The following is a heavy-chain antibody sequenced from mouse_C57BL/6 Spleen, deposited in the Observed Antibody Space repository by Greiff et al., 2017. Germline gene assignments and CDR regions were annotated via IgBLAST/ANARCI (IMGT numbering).Heavy chain of an antibody. CDR3: ARSGLLHPVGWYFDV. CDR1: GYTFTSYW. Sequence: QVQLQQPGAELVKPGASVKMSCKASGYTFTSYWITWVKQRPGQGLEWIGDIYPGSGSTNYNEKFKGKATLTADKSSSTAYMQFSSLTSEDSAIYYCARSGLLHPVGWYFDVWGTGTTVTVSS. D-gene: IGHD2-3*01. CDR2: IYPGSGST. J-gene: IGHJ1*03. V-gene: IGHV1-55*01.